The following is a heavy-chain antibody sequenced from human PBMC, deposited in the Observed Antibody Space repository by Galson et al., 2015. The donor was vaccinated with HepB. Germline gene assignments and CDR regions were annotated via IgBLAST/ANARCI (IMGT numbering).Heavy chain of an antibody. D-gene: IGHD1-26*01. Sequence: SLRLSCAASGFTFGNYPMAWVRQAPGKGLELVSYIRTRTYGETTEYAASVQGRFTMSRDDSKTIAYLEMNSLSTEDTAVYFCTRAVRIRGDAFDIWGQGTMVTVSS. CDR1: GFTFGNYP. CDR3: TRAVRIRGDAFDI. CDR2: IRTRTYGETT. J-gene: IGHJ3*02. V-gene: IGHV3-49*04.